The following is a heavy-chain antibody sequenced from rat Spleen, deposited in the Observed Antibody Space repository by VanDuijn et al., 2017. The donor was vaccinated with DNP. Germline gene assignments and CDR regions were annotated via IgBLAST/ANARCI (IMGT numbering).Heavy chain of an antibody. V-gene: IGHV5-20*01. CDR2: ISYDGGST. D-gene: IGHD1-11*01. CDR1: GFIFSDYY. Sequence: EVQLVESGGDIVQPGRSLKLSCAASGFIFSDYYMAWVRQAPTKGLEWVAYISYDGGSTYYGDSVKGRFTISRDNAKSTLYLQMDSLTSEDTATYYCAIQSRLTRSMDAWGQGTSVTVSS. CDR3: AIQSRLTRSMDA. J-gene: IGHJ4*01.